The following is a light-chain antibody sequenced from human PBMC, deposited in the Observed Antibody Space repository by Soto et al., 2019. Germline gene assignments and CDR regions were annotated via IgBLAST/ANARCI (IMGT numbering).Light chain of an antibody. CDR3: QQFSSLPQT. CDR1: QSVDNRY. CDR2: GIS. J-gene: IGKJ2*01. V-gene: IGKV3-20*01. Sequence: ESVLTQSPGTLSLSPGERATLSCRASQSVDNRYFAWYQQKPGQAPRLLIYGISSRATGIPDRFSGSGSGTDFTLTISRLEPEDFVDSYCQQFSSLPQTFAQGTNLEVK.